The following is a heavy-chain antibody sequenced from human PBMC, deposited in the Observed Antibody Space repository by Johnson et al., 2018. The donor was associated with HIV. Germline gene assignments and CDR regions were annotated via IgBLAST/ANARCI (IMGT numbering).Heavy chain of an antibody. CDR2: IRYDGSKK. Sequence: QMQLVESGGGVVQPGGSLRLSCAASGFTFSSYGMHWVRQAPGKGLEWVAFIRYDGSKKYYADSVQGRFTISRDNSTNTLYLQMNSLRAEDTAVYYCAKDRGYGGNLDAFDIWGQGTVVTVSS. CDR3: AKDRGYGGNLDAFDI. CDR1: GFTFSSYG. D-gene: IGHD4-23*01. V-gene: IGHV3-30*02. J-gene: IGHJ3*02.